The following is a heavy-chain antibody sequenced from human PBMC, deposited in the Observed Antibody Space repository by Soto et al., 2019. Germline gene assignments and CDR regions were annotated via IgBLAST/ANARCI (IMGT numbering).Heavy chain of an antibody. CDR1: GFTFSSHW. CDR3: ARLDAFDI. J-gene: IGHJ3*02. Sequence: GGSLRLPCAAAGFTFSSHWMSWVRQAPGKGLEWVANIKQDGSEKYYVDSVKGRFTISRDNAKNSLYLQMNSLSSEDKAVYYGARLDAFDIWGQGTMVTVS. V-gene: IGHV3-7*01. CDR2: IKQDGSEK.